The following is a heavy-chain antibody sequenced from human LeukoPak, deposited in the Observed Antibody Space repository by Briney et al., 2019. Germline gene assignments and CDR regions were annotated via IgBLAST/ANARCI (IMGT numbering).Heavy chain of an antibody. V-gene: IGHV4-39*01. D-gene: IGHD1-1*01. CDR3: ATWRTAKTGFDY. J-gene: IGHJ4*02. CDR2: IYYRGSP. CDR1: GGSISNNNYY. Sequence: SETLSLTCTVSGGSISNNNYYWAWIRQPPGKGLECIVSIYYRGSPYYNPSLKSRVTISVDTSKNQFSLRLSSVTAADTAVYYCATWRTAKTGFDYWGQGTLVTVSS.